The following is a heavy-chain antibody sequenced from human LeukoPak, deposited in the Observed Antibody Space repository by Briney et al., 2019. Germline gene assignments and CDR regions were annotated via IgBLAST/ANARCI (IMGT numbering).Heavy chain of an antibody. V-gene: IGHV4-59*01. CDR3: ATFTVTSLEDY. CDR1: GGSISSYY. D-gene: IGHD4-11*01. J-gene: IGHJ4*02. CDR2: IYYSGST. Sequence: SETLSLTCTVSGGSISSYYWSWIRQPPGKGLEWIGYIYYSGSTNYNPSLKSRVTISVDTSKNQFSLKLSSVTAADTAVYYCATFTVTSLEDYWGQGTLVTVSS.